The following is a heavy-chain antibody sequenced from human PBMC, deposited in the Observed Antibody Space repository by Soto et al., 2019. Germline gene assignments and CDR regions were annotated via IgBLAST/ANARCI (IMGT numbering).Heavy chain of an antibody. CDR3: ATVSYDFWSGYYPRGAFDI. V-gene: IGHV1-24*01. Sequence: ASVKVSCKVSGYTLTELSMHWVRQAPGKGLEWMGGFDPEDGETIYAQKFQGRVTMTEDTSTDTAYMELSSLRSEDTAVYYCATVSYDFWSGYYPRGAFDIWGQGTMVTVSS. CDR2: FDPEDGET. CDR1: GYTLTELS. J-gene: IGHJ3*02. D-gene: IGHD3-3*01.